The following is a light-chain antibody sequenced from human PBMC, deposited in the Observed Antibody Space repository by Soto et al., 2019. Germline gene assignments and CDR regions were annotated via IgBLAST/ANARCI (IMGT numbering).Light chain of an antibody. CDR1: SSDIGGFYY. Sequence: QSVLTRPASVSGSPGQSITISCTGTSSDIGGFYYVSWYQHHPGKDPKLMIYQVSNRPSGVSNRFSGSKSGNTASLTISGLQAEDEADYFCSSYSSSSTFYAFGAGTKVTV. V-gene: IGLV2-14*01. J-gene: IGLJ1*01. CDR3: SSYSSSSTFYA. CDR2: QVS.